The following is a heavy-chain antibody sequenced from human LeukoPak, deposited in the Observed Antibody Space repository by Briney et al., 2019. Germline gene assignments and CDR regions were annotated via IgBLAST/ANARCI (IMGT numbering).Heavy chain of an antibody. CDR3: ARVLGEVDY. CDR1: GYTFTGYY. J-gene: IGHJ4*02. V-gene: IGHV1-2*02. CDR2: INPNSGGT. D-gene: IGHD1-26*01. Sequence: AAVKVSCKASGYTFTGYYMHWERQAPGQGLEWMGWINPNSGGTNYAQKFQGRVTMTRDTSISTAYMELSRLRSDDTAVYYCARVLGEVDYWGQGTLATVSS.